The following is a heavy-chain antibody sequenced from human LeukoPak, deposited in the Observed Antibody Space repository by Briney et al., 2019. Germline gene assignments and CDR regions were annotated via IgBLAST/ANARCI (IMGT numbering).Heavy chain of an antibody. V-gene: IGHV4-59*01. CDR2: IYYTGTT. D-gene: IGHD3-22*01. CDR3: ARDYDNSGLWHFGL. CDR1: GASISDYY. Sequence: SETLSLTCTVSGASISDYYWSWIRQPPGKGLEWIGYIYYTGTTKYNPSLTSRVTISVDTSKSQFSVKLSSVTAADTAVYYCARDYDNSGLWHFGLWGRGTLVTVAS. J-gene: IGHJ2*01.